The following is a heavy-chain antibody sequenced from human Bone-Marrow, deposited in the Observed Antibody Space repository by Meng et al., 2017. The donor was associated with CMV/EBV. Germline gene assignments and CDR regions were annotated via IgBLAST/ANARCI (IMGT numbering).Heavy chain of an antibody. D-gene: IGHD4-11*01. Sequence: SETLSLTCAVYGGSFSGYYWSWIRQPPGRGLEWIGEINHSGSTNYNPSLKSRVTISVDTSKNQFSLKLSPVTAADTAVYYCARAGLQHKNDYWGQGTLVTVSS. V-gene: IGHV4-34*01. CDR1: GGSFSGYY. CDR2: INHSGST. J-gene: IGHJ4*02. CDR3: ARAGLQHKNDY.